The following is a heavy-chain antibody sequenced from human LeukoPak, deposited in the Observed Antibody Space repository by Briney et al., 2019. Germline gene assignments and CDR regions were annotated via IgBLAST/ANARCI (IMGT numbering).Heavy chain of an antibody. V-gene: IGHV4-61*01. J-gene: IGHJ4*02. CDR3: AREWGPYKYYFDY. CDR2: IYYSGST. CDR1: GGSVSSGSYY. D-gene: IGHD7-27*01. Sequence: SETLSLTCTVSGGSVSSGSYYWSWLRQPPGRGREGVGYIYYSGSTNYNPSLKSRVTISVDTSKNQFSLKLSSVTAADTAVYYCAREWGPYKYYFDYWGQGTLVTVSS.